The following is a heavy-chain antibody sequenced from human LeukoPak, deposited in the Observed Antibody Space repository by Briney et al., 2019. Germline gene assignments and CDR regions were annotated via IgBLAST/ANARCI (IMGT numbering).Heavy chain of an antibody. D-gene: IGHD2-8*02. Sequence: GASVKVSCKPSGYTFTDYYIHWVRQAPGQGPEWMGRVIPKSGDSRSAQKFQGRVTMTWDTSISTAYMELSSLTSDDTAVYYCTRPGYCTDKSCEGLDYWGQGTLVTVSS. CDR1: GYTFTDYY. J-gene: IGHJ4*02. CDR3: TRPGYCTDKSCEGLDY. CDR2: VIPKSGDS. V-gene: IGHV1-2*06.